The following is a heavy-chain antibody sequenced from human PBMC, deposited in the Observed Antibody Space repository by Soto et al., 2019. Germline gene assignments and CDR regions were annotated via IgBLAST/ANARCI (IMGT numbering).Heavy chain of an antibody. CDR1: GFTFSNYW. Sequence: EVQMVESGGGLVQPGVSLRLSCAASGFTFSNYWMHWVRQAPGKGLVWVSRINGDGSSTTYAGSVKGRFTISRDNAKNTLYMKMNSLRAEDTAVYYCARGGVGYCSGDGCYHAFDCWGQGTLVTVSS. D-gene: IGHD2-15*01. V-gene: IGHV3-74*01. J-gene: IGHJ4*02. CDR2: INGDGSST. CDR3: ARGGVGYCSGDGCYHAFDC.